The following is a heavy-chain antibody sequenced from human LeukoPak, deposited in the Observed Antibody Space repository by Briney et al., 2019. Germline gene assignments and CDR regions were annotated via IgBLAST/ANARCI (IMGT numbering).Heavy chain of an antibody. Sequence: GSLRLSCAASGFTFNSYAMSWVRQAPGKGLEWVSVISDGGSETFYADSVKGRFTISRDNSKKTLYLQINSLRAEDTAIYYCAKGVGWFPSWGQGTLVTVSS. CDR3: AKGVGWFPS. CDR1: GFTFNSYA. CDR2: ISDGGSET. D-gene: IGHD3-10*01. J-gene: IGHJ5*02. V-gene: IGHV3-23*01.